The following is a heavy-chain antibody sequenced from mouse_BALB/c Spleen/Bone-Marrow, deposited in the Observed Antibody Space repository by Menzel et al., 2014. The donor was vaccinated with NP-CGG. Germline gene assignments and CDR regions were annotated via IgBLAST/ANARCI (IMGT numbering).Heavy chain of an antibody. J-gene: IGHJ4*01. V-gene: IGHV5-6*01. CDR2: ISSGGSNT. CDR3: ARHQRYYAMDY. CDR1: GFTFSSYG. Sequence: EVKLMESGGDLVKPGGSLKLSCAASGFTFSSYGMSWGRQTPDKRLEWVATISSGGSNTYYPDSVKGRFTISRDNAKNTLYLQMSSLKSEDTAMYYCARHQRYYAMDYWGQGTSVTASS.